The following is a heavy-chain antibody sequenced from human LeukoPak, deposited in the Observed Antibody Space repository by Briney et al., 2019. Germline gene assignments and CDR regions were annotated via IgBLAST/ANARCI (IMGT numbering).Heavy chain of an antibody. V-gene: IGHV4-59*01. D-gene: IGHD1-7*01. CDR2: IYYSGST. CDR1: GDSISSYY. CDR3: ARVRITGTGRVWFDP. J-gene: IGHJ5*02. Sequence: SETLSLTCTVSGDSISSYYWSWIRQPPGEGLEWIGYIYYSGSTNYNPSLKSRVSISVVTSTNQVSLKLSSVTAADTAVYYCARVRITGTGRVWFDPWGQGTLVTVSS.